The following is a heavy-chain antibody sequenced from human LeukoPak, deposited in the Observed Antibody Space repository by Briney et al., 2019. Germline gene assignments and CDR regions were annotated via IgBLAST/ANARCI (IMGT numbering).Heavy chain of an antibody. V-gene: IGHV1-18*01. CDR2: ISAYNGNT. CDR3: AREDSSGYQVFDY. D-gene: IGHD3-22*01. J-gene: IGHJ4*02. Sequence: ASVKVSCKASGYTFISYGISWVRQAPGQGLEWMGWISAYNGNTNYAQKLQGRVTMATDTSTSTAYMELSSLRSEDTAVYYCAREDSSGYQVFDYWGQGTLVTVSS. CDR1: GYTFISYG.